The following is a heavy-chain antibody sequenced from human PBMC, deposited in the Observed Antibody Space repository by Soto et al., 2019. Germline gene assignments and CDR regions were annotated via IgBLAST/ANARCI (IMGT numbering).Heavy chain of an antibody. D-gene: IGHD6-19*01. CDR1: QYTFTNFY. CDR2: INNGGGT. Sequence: ASVKVSCKASQYTFTNFYLHWVRQAPGQRPEWMGWINNGGGTIYAQKFQGRLTMTRDTSITTAYMELSRLTSDDPAFYYCAKRSDWSHLLDHWGQGPLVTVSS. V-gene: IGHV1-2*02. CDR3: AKRSDWSHLLDH. J-gene: IGHJ4*02.